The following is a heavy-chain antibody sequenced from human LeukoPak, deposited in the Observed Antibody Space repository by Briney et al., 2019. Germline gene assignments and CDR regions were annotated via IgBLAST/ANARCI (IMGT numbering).Heavy chain of an antibody. J-gene: IGHJ4*02. CDR1: GFTFSSYA. V-gene: IGHV3-30*04. CDR3: ATLSSGVFDY. D-gene: IGHD6-19*01. CDR2: ISYDGSNK. Sequence: GGSLRLSCAASGFTFSSYAMSWVRQAPGKGLEWVAVISYDGSNKYYADSVKGRFTISRDNSKNTLYLQMNSLRAEDTAVYYCATLSSGVFDYWGQGTLVTVSS.